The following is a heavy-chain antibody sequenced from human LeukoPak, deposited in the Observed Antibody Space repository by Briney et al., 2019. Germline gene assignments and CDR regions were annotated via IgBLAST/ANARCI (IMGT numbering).Heavy chain of an antibody. D-gene: IGHD5/OR15-5a*01. J-gene: IGHJ4*02. Sequence: GESLKISCKGSGYSFTSYWIGWVRQMPGKGLEWMGIIYPGDSDTRYSPSFQGQVTISADKSISTAYLQWSSLKASDTAMYYCAKVSPTDQCCYFDYWAREPWSPSPQ. CDR2: IYPGDSDT. V-gene: IGHV5-51*01. CDR1: GYSFTSYW. CDR3: AKVSPTDQCCYFDY.